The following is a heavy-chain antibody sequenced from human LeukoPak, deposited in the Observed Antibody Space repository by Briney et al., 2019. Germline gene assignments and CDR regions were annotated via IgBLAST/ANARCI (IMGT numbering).Heavy chain of an antibody. J-gene: IGHJ4*02. V-gene: IGHV3-23*01. D-gene: IGHD3-3*01. Sequence: GASLRLSCAASGFTFSSYAMSWVRQAPGKGREWVSAISGSGGSTYYADSVKGRFTISRDNSKNTLYLQMNSLRAEDTAVYYCAKAPWTIFGMVPFDYWGQGTLVTVSS. CDR1: GFTFSSYA. CDR2: ISGSGGST. CDR3: AKAPWTIFGMVPFDY.